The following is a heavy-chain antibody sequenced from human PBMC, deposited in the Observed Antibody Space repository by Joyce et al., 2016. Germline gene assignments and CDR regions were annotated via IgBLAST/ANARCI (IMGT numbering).Heavy chain of an antibody. D-gene: IGHD1-20*01. CDR3: AREVITAGDADAFDV. V-gene: IGHV4-31*03. Sequence: QVQLQESGPGLVKPSQTLSLTCTVSGGSINNDNYFWSWIRQHPGKGLEWIGYIHYSGSADYHPSLKSRLSMSLDMSKNQCSLRLNSVTAADAAVYFCAREVITAGDADAFDVWGQGTMVTVSS. J-gene: IGHJ3*01. CDR2: IHYSGSA. CDR1: GGSINNDNYF.